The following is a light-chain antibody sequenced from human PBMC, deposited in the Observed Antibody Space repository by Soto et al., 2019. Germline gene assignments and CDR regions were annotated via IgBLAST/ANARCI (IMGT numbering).Light chain of an antibody. Sequence: QSALTQPHSVSGAPGQSVILSCTGITTGVGGYIYVSWYQQYPDKAPKLRLYNVSHRPSGVPDRFSGSKSGNTAALTISGLQAEDEADYFCCAYAGTYVCVPGTKLTVL. J-gene: IGLJ1*01. V-gene: IGLV2-11*01. CDR2: NVS. CDR1: TTGVGGYIY. CDR3: CAYAGTYV.